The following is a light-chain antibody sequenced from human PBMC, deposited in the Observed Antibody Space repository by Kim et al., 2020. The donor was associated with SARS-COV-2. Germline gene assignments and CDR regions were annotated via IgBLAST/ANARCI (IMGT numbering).Light chain of an antibody. Sequence: RQTATLTCTGNSNHRGLQGAAWLQQHQGHPPKLLSYRDTNRPSGISERLSASRSGSTASLTITGLQPEDEADYYCSAWDSSLGSWVFGGGTQLTVL. V-gene: IGLV10-54*01. CDR1: SNHRGLQG. J-gene: IGLJ3*02. CDR3: SAWDSSLGSWV. CDR2: RDT.